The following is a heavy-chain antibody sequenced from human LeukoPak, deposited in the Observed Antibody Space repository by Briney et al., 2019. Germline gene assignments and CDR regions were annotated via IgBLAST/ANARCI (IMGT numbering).Heavy chain of an antibody. V-gene: IGHV3-23*01. CDR3: AKRVAAPGPTFDY. J-gene: IGHJ4*02. CDR1: GFTFSSYA. Sequence: AGSLRLSCAASGFTFSSYAMSWVRQAPGKRLHWVSAISGRAGSTYYADSVKGRFTISRDNSKSTLYLQLSSLRAEDTAVYYCAKRVAAPGPTFDYWGQGTLVTVSS. CDR2: ISGRAGST. D-gene: IGHD6-13*01.